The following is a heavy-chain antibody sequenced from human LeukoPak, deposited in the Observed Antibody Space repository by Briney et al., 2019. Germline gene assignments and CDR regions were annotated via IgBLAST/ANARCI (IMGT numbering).Heavy chain of an antibody. D-gene: IGHD5-18*01. CDR2: INTNTGNP. CDR1: GYTFTSYA. Sequence: ASVKVSCKASGYTFTSYAMNWVRQAPGRGLEWMGWINTNTGNPTYAQGFTGRFVFSLDTSVSTAYLQISSLKAEDTAVYYCARALSGYSYGYAGPYDTLDYWGQGTLVTVSS. V-gene: IGHV7-4-1*02. J-gene: IGHJ4*02. CDR3: ARALSGYSYGYAGPYDTLDY.